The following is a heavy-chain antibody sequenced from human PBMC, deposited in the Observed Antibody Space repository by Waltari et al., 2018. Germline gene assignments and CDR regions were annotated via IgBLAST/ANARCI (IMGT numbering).Heavy chain of an antibody. D-gene: IGHD6-6*01. Sequence: EVQLVESGGGLVQPGGSRRLSCAASGFTFSSYWMHWVRQAPGKGLVWVSRINSDGSSTSYADSVKGRFTISRDNAKNTLYLQMNSLRAEDTAVYYCARDEYSSSGYYYGMDVWGQGTTVTVSS. CDR1: GFTFSSYW. J-gene: IGHJ6*02. CDR3: ARDEYSSSGYYYGMDV. CDR2: INSDGSST. V-gene: IGHV3-74*01.